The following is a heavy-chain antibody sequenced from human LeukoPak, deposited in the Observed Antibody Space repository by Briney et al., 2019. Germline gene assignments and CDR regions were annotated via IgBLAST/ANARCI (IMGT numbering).Heavy chain of an antibody. D-gene: IGHD5-18*01. CDR3: AKLLTGGYNSGQNDY. CDR2: IRYDGNNK. Sequence: PGGSLRLSCAASGFTFSSYGMHWVRQATGKGLEWVAFIRYDGNNKYYADSVKGRFTISRDNSKNTLYLQMNSLRAEDTAVYYCAKLLTGGYNSGQNDYWGQGILVTVSS. J-gene: IGHJ4*02. V-gene: IGHV3-30*02. CDR1: GFTFSSYG.